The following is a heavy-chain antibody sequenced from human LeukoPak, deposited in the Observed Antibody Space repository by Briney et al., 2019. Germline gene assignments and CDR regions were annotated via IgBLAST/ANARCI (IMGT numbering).Heavy chain of an antibody. CDR1: RFTFSSYS. J-gene: IGHJ6*03. CDR2: ISGSGGST. Sequence: GGSLRLSCAASRFTFSSYSMNWVRQAPGKGLEWVSAISGSGGSTYYADSVKGRFTISRDNSKNTLYLQMNSLRAEDTAVHYCAKDSTMIVVRYMDVWGKGPTVSVSS. D-gene: IGHD3-22*01. V-gene: IGHV3-23*01. CDR3: AKDSTMIVVRYMDV.